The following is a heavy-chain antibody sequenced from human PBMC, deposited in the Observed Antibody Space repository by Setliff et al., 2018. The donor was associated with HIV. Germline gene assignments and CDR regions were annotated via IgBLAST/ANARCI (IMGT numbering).Heavy chain of an antibody. D-gene: IGHD3-10*01. V-gene: IGHV3-30*04. Sequence: GGSLRLSCAASGFTLTDYPMHWVRQAPGNGLEWAAVIASHGNWHDYAASVKGRFTISRDTSRNTLYLQMNSLRVEDSALYYCAREGYASGGIGDFDYWGQGALVTVSS. J-gene: IGHJ4*02. CDR3: AREGYASGGIGDFDY. CDR2: IASHGNWH. CDR1: GFTLTDYP.